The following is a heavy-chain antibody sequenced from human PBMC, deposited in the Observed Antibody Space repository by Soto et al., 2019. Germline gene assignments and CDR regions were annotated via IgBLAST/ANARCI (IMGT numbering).Heavy chain of an antibody. CDR1: GYTFTSYA. CDR3: ARDRGYSGYDTGMFDS. CDR2: INAGNGNT. D-gene: IGHD5-12*01. J-gene: IGHJ4*02. V-gene: IGHV1-3*01. Sequence: ASVKVSCKASGYTFTSYAMHWVRQAPGQRLEWMGWINAGNGNTKYSQKFQGRVTITRDTSASTAYMELSSLRSEDTAVYYCARDRGYSGYDTGMFDSWGQGTLVTVSS.